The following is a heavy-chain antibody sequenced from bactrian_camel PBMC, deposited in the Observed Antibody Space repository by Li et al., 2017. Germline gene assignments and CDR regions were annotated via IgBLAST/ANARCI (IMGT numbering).Heavy chain of an antibody. CDR1: GYADGRYC. Sequence: QLVESGGGSVQNGESLRLSCALSGYADGRYCMGWFRQPPEKGREGVASIDNDGSTKYADSVKGRFAISKDNAGNTLYLQMNSLRPDEDTAMYYCAADPLAKRACNLVRGDYKYWGQGTQVTVS. J-gene: IGHJ4*01. CDR3: AADPLAKRACNLVRGDYKY. CDR2: IDNDGST. V-gene: IGHV3S55*01. D-gene: IGHD1*01.